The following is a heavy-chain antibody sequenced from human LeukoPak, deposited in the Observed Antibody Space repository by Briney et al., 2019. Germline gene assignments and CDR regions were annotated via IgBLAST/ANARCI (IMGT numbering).Heavy chain of an antibody. CDR1: GFTFSDYY. J-gene: IGHJ4*02. D-gene: IGHD3-22*01. CDR3: VRALYDGSGYYSHFDY. V-gene: IGHV3-11*04. Sequence: GGSLRLSCAASGFTFSDYYMSWIRQAPGKGLEWVSYISSSGSTTYYADSVKGRFTISRDNAKKSLYLQMNSLRTEDTAVYYCVRALYDGSGYYSHFDYWGQGTLVTVSS. CDR2: ISSSGSTT.